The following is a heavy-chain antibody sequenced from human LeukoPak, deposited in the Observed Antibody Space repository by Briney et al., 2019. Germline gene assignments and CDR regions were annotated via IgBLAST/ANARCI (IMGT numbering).Heavy chain of an antibody. CDR1: GGTFSSYA. Sequence: VASVKVSCKASGGTFSSYAISWVRQAPGQGLEWMGRIIPILGIANYAQKFQGRVTITADKSTSTAYMELSSLRSEDTAAYYCARGGFSSSGWYKNWFDPWRQGTLVTVSS. CDR3: ARGGFSSSGWYKNWFDP. J-gene: IGHJ5*02. V-gene: IGHV1-69*04. CDR2: IIPILGIA. D-gene: IGHD6-19*01.